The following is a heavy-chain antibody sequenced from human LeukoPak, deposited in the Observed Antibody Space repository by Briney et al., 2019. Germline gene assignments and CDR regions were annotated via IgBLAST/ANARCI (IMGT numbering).Heavy chain of an antibody. CDR2: INPSGGST. CDR1: GYTFTSYY. D-gene: IGHD2-2*01. Sequence: ASVKVSCKASGYTFTSYYMHWVRQAPGQGLEWMGIINPSGGSTSYAQKFQGRVTMTRDTSTSTVYMELSSLRSEDTAVYYCARERWEVVPAARNVNWFDPWGQGTLDTVSS. J-gene: IGHJ5*02. CDR3: ARERWEVVPAARNVNWFDP. V-gene: IGHV1-46*01.